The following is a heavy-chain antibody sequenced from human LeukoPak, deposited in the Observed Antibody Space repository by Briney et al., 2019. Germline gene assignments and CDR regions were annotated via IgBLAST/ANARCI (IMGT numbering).Heavy chain of an antibody. Sequence: GESLKISCKASGFSFTNFWIGWVRQMPGKGLELMGFVSPVDSDTRYTPSFQGQVTISADKSVSTAYLQWTSLKASDTAIYFCARHGDGYAKSEWAHWGQGTLVTVSS. J-gene: IGHJ4*02. CDR2: VSPVDSDT. CDR3: ARHGDGYAKSEWAH. D-gene: IGHD5-24*01. CDR1: GFSFTNFW. V-gene: IGHV5-51*01.